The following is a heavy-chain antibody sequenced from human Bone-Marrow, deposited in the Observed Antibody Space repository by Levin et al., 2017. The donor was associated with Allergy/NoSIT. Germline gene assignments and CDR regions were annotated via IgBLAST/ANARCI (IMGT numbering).Heavy chain of an antibody. CDR3: ARDPGYGDPVGFDP. D-gene: IGHD4-17*01. V-gene: IGHV3-66*01. CDR1: GFTVSSKY. J-gene: IGHJ5*02. CDR2: IHSGGTT. Sequence: LPGGSLRLSCAASGFTVSSKYMSWVRQAPGKGLEWVAVIHSGGTTYYADSVKGRFTISRDNSKNTVYLQMNSLRADDTAVYHCARDPGYGDPVGFDPWGLGTLVTVST.